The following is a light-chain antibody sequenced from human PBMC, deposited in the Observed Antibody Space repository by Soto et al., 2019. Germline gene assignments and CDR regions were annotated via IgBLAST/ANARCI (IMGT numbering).Light chain of an antibody. J-gene: IGLJ1*01. CDR3: CSYTGSYTFV. V-gene: IGLV2-11*01. CDR2: RDG. CDR1: SSDVGGYNY. Sequence: QSALTQPASVSGSPGQSITISCTGTSSDVGGYNYVSWYQHLPGTAPKLLIFRDGQRPSGVPARFFGSKSGTSASLAITGLRSEDEADYYCCSYTGSYTFVFGTGTKLTVL.